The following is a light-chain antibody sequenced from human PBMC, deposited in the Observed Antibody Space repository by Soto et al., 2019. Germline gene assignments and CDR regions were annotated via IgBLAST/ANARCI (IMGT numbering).Light chain of an antibody. J-gene: IGKJ5*01. CDR1: QDINNN. V-gene: IGKV1-33*01. CDR2: AAS. CDR3: QQYKSHPLT. Sequence: DIQMTHSPSCLSTSLGDRVTITCQASQDINNNLTWYQQKPGKAPKLLIYAASALQSGVPSRFSGSGSGTGFTFTISSLQPEDFATYYCQQYKSHPLTFGQGTRLEIK.